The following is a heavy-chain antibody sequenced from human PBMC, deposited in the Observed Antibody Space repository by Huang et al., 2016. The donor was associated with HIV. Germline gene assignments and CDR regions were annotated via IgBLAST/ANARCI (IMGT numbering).Heavy chain of an antibody. CDR3: ARQGLWLPPTDPFDY. Sequence: EVHLVQSGAEVKEPGESLKISCQASGSNFDSYWIGWVRQMPGKGLEWMGFTYPGDSDTRSDPSFQGQVTISADQSINTAYLQWSGLKASDTAIYFCARQGLWLPPTDPFDYWGQGTPVTVSA. V-gene: IGHV5-51*01. J-gene: IGHJ4*02. D-gene: IGHD3-10*01. CDR2: TYPGDSDT. CDR1: GSNFDSYW.